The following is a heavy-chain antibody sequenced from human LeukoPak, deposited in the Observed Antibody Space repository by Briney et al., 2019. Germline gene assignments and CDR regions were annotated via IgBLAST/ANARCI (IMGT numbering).Heavy chain of an antibody. CDR1: AGSFSGYY. Sequence: PSETLSLSCAVYAGSFSGYYWTWIRQPPGKSLEWIGEINHRGYTHYNPSLKSRVTISVDTSKNQFSLKLSSVTAADTAVYYCARLGGYYYYYMDVWGKGTTVTVSS. CDR2: INHRGYT. V-gene: IGHV4-34*01. J-gene: IGHJ6*03. D-gene: IGHD3-10*01. CDR3: ARLGGYYYYYMDV.